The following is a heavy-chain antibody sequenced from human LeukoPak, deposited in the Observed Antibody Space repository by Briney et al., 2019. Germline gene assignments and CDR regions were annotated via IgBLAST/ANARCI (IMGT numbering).Heavy chain of an antibody. D-gene: IGHD6-19*01. CDR2: IDYSGST. CDR3: ARGAGWYNY. CDR1: GGSIRSDY. Sequence: SETLSLTCSVSGGSIRSDYWSWIRQPPRKGLEWIGFIDYSGSTRYNPSLKSRVTISVDTSKNQFSLMLSSVTAADTAVYYCARGAGWYNYWGQGILVTVSS. J-gene: IGHJ4*02. V-gene: IGHV4-59*01.